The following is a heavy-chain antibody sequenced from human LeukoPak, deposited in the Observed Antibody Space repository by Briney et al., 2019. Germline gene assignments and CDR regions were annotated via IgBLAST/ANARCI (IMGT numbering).Heavy chain of an antibody. Sequence: ASVKVSCKASGYTFTGYYMHWVRQAPGQGLEWMGWINPNSGGTNYAQKFQGRVTMTRDTSISTAYMELSRLRSDDTAVYYCATGGYCSGGSCYSRPLDYWGQGTLVTVPS. D-gene: IGHD2-15*01. J-gene: IGHJ4*02. CDR2: INPNSGGT. V-gene: IGHV1-2*02. CDR3: ATGGYCSGGSCYSRPLDY. CDR1: GYTFTGYY.